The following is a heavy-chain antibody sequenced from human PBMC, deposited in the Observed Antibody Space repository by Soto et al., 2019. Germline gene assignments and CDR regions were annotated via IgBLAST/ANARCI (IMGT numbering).Heavy chain of an antibody. CDR3: AIQGTYYFDNSDNYFDF. V-gene: IGHV1-3*01. Sequence: ASVKVSCKASGYTLTRYSIHWVRQAPGQRLEWMGWINAGNGNTKFSQKFQGRVTFTRDTSASTAYMELRGLRSEDTAVYYCAIQGTYYFDNSDNYFDFWGQGTLVTVSS. CDR1: GYTLTRYS. CDR2: INAGNGNT. J-gene: IGHJ4*02. D-gene: IGHD3-22*01.